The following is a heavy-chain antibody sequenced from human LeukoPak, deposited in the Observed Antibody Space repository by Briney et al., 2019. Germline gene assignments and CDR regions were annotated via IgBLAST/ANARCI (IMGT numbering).Heavy chain of an antibody. D-gene: IGHD5-12*01. CDR1: GFTFSNYG. V-gene: IGHV3-33*06. CDR3: AKGGGGGYDAFDY. J-gene: IGHJ4*02. CDR2: IWYDGSDK. Sequence: GRSLRLSCAASGFTFSNYGMHWVRQAPGKGLEWVAVIWYDGSDKYYADSVKGRCTISRDNSKNTLYLQMNSLRAEDTAVYYCAKGGGGGYDAFDYWGQGTLVTVSS.